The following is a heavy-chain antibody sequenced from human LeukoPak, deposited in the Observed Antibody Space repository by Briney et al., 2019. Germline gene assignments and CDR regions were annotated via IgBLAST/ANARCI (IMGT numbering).Heavy chain of an antibody. D-gene: IGHD6-19*01. Sequence: SSETLSLTCTVSGGSISSYYWSWIRRPPGKGLEWIGYIYYSGSTNYNPSLKSRVTISVDTSKNQFSLKLSSVTAADTAVYYCARDRGVAVAGLNLWGQGTLVTVSS. V-gene: IGHV4-59*01. CDR3: ARDRGVAVAGLNL. J-gene: IGHJ5*02. CDR2: IYYSGST. CDR1: GGSISSYY.